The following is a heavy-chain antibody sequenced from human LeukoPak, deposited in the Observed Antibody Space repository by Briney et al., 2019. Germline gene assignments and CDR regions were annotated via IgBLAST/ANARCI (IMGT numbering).Heavy chain of an antibody. V-gene: IGHV3-11*04. Sequence: GGSLRLSCAASGFTFSNAWMSWVRQAPGKGLEWVSSISNSGTAIYYADSVKGRFTISRDNAKNSLYLQMNSLGAGDTAVYYCARDGWIAARFVDYWGQGTLVTVSS. CDR3: ARDGWIAARFVDY. CDR1: GFTFSNAW. D-gene: IGHD6-6*01. CDR2: ISNSGTAI. J-gene: IGHJ4*02.